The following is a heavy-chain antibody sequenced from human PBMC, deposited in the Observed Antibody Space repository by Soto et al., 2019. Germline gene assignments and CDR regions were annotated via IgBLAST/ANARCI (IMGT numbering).Heavy chain of an antibody. J-gene: IGHJ6*03. D-gene: IGHD1-20*01. CDR3: AKDRFYNWNPREPNYYYYYYMDV. Sequence: PGGSLRLSCAASGFTFSSYGMHWVRQAPGKGLEWGAVISYDGSNKYYADSVKGRFTISRDNSKNTLYLQMNSLRAEDTAVYYCAKDRFYNWNPREPNYYYYYYMDVWGKGTTVTVSS. CDR1: GFTFSSYG. CDR2: ISYDGSNK. V-gene: IGHV3-30*18.